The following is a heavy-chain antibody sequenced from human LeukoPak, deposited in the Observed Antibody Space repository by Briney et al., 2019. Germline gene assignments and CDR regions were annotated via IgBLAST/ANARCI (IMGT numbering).Heavy chain of an antibody. CDR3: ARVDYCSSTSCYNYYYYYMDV. D-gene: IGHD2-2*01. Sequence: PSETLFLTCAVSGYSISSGYYWGWIRQPPWMGLEWNGCIYHSGNTYYNPSLKSRVTISVDTSKNQFSLNLNSVTAADTAVYYCARVDYCSSTSCYNYYYYYMDVWGKGTTVTVSS. CDR2: IYHSGNT. CDR1: GYSISSGYY. J-gene: IGHJ6*03. V-gene: IGHV4-38-2*01.